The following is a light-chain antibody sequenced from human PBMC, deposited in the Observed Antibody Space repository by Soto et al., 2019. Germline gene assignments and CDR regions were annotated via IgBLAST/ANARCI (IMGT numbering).Light chain of an antibody. CDR3: QQYNSYSQT. J-gene: IGKJ2*01. Sequence: EVVLTQSPNTLSLSPGERATLSCWASQSLRSSYLAWYQRKPGQAPRLLMFGASRRATGIPDRFNGSGSGTDFILTITDVQPDDFATFYCQQYNSYSQTFGQGTKLEIK. CDR1: QSLRSSY. V-gene: IGKV3-20*01. CDR2: GAS.